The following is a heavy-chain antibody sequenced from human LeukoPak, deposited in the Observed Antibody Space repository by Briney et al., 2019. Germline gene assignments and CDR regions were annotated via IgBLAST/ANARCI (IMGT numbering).Heavy chain of an antibody. J-gene: IGHJ6*02. V-gene: IGHV1-3*01. Sequence: GASVKVSCKASGYIFTSYVMHWVRQAPGQRLEWMGWINAGNGNTKYSQKFQGRVTITRDTSASTTYMDLYSLRSEDTAVYYCAAAPYYYGSGSYYRSPRDYYYYGMDVWGQGTTVTVSS. D-gene: IGHD3-10*01. CDR2: INAGNGNT. CDR3: AAAPYYYGSGSYYRSPRDYYYYGMDV. CDR1: GYIFTSYV.